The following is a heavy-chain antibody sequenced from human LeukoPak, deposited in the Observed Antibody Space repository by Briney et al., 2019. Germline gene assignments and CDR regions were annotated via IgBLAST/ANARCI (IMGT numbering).Heavy chain of an antibody. CDR1: GFTFSSYE. Sequence: PGGSLRLSCAASGFTFSSYEMNWVRQAPGKVLEWVSYISSSGSTIYYADSVKGRFTISRDNAKNSLYLQMNSLRAEDTAVYYCARDRDYGGKVFDYWGQGTLVTVSS. V-gene: IGHV3-48*03. CDR2: ISSSGSTI. CDR3: ARDRDYGGKVFDY. J-gene: IGHJ4*02. D-gene: IGHD4-23*01.